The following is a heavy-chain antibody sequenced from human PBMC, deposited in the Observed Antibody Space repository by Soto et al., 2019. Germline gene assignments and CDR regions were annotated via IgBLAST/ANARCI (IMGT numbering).Heavy chain of an antibody. CDR3: TRALGLD. J-gene: IGHJ1*01. CDR1: GFTFSSYE. Sequence: ESGGGLVQPGGSLRLSCGASGFTFSSYEMNWVRQAPGKGLEWVAHISSGSTTIFYADSVKGRFTISRDNAKNSLYLQMSSLRAEDTAVYYCTRALGLDWGRGTLVTVSS. V-gene: IGHV3-48*03. CDR2: ISSGSTTI.